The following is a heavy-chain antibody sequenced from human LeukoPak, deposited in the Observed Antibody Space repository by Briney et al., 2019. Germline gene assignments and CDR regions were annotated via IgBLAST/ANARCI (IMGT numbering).Heavy chain of an antibody. CDR2: TSYDGNNK. V-gene: IGHV3-30-3*01. CDR3: ARGRSGSYYGSSDY. CDR1: GFTFSSYA. D-gene: IGHD1-26*01. J-gene: IGHJ4*02. Sequence: GGSLRLSCAASGFTFSSYAMHWVRQAPGKGLEWVAVTSYDGNNKYYGDSVKGRFTISRDNSKNTLYLQMNSPRADDTAVYYCARGRSGSYYGSSDYWGQGTLVTVSS.